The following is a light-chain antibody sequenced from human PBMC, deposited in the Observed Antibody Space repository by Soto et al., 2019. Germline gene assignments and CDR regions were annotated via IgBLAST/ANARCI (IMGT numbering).Light chain of an antibody. CDR1: QSISTY. J-gene: IGKJ1*01. Sequence: DIQMTQSPSSLSASVGDRVTITCRASQSISTYLNWYQLKPGKAPKLLIYAASSLQSGVPSGFSGSGSGTDFTLTISSLQPEDFATYYCQQSYSTPWTFGQGTKVEIK. CDR2: AAS. CDR3: QQSYSTPWT. V-gene: IGKV1-39*01.